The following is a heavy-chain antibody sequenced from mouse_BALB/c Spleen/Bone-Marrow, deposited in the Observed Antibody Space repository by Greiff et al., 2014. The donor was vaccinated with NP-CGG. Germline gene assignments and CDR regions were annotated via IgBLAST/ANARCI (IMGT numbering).Heavy chain of an antibody. CDR1: GFNIKDTY. CDR3: APYYYGSSQFAY. CDR2: IDPANGNT. J-gene: IGHJ3*01. Sequence: VQLQQSGAELVKPGASVELSCTASGFNIKDTYMHWVKQRPEQGLEWIGRIDPANGNTKYDPKFQGKATITADTSSNTAYLQLSSLTSEDTAVYYCAPYYYGSSQFAYWGQGTLVTVSA. V-gene: IGHV14-3*02. D-gene: IGHD1-1*01.